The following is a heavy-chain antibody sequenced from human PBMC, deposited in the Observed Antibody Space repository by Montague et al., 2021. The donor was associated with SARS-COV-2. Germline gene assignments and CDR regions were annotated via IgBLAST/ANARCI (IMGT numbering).Heavy chain of an antibody. V-gene: IGHV3-66*02. J-gene: IGHJ6*02. CDR1: GFTVSNYY. CDR3: ARVIVVGYYGMDV. Sequence: SLRLSCAVSGFTVSNYYMSWVRQAPGKGLEWVSVIYIGGITYYADSVKGRFTISRDNSKNTLYLQMNSLRAEDTAVYYCARVIVVGYYGMDVWGQGTTVTVSS. D-gene: IGHD3-22*01. CDR2: IYIGGIT.